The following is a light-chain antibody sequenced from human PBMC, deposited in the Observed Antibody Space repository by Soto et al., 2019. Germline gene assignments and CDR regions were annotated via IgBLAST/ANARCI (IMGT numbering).Light chain of an antibody. CDR1: QSISSY. V-gene: IGKV1-39*01. CDR2: AAS. CDR3: QQSYSTSWT. Sequence: DIQMTQSPSSLSASVGDRVTITCRASQSISSYLNWYQQKPGKAPKLLIYAASSLQSGVPSRFSGSGSGPGFTLTISSLQPEDVATYYCQQSYSTSWTLGQGTKVEIK. J-gene: IGKJ1*01.